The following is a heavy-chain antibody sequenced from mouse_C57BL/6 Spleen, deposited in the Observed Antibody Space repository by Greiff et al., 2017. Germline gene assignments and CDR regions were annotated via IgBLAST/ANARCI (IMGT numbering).Heavy chain of an antibody. J-gene: IGHJ3*01. CDR2: IYPSDSET. CDR3: ARDNWFAY. Sequence: VQLQQPGAELVRPGSSVKLSCKASGYTFTSYWMDWVKQRPGQGLEWIGNIYPSDSETHYNQKFKDKATLTVDKSSSTAYMQLSSLTSEDSAVYYCARDNWFAYWGQGTLVTVSA. V-gene: IGHV1-61*01. CDR1: GYTFTSYW.